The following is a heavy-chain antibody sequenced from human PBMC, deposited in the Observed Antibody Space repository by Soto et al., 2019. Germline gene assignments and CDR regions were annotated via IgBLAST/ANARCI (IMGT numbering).Heavy chain of an antibody. Sequence: SETLSLTCTVSGGSISSSSYYWGWIRQPPGKGLEWIGSIYYSGSTYYNPSLKSRVTISVDTSKNQFSLKLSSVTAADTAVYYCARHLAVAGTASSCSDPWGQGTLVTVSS. CDR3: ARHLAVAGTASSCSDP. CDR2: IYYSGST. CDR1: GGSISSSSYY. V-gene: IGHV4-39*01. J-gene: IGHJ5*02. D-gene: IGHD6-19*01.